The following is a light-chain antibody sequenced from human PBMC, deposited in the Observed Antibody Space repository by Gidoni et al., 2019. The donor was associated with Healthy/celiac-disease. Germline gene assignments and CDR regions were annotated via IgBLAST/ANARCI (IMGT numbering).Light chain of an antibody. J-gene: IGKJ3*01. CDR3: QQLNS. V-gene: IGKV1-9*01. CDR1: QGISSY. Sequence: DIQLTQSPSFLSASVGARVTITCRASQGISSYLAWYQQKPGKAPKLLIYAASTLQSGVPSRFSGSGSGTEFTLTISSLQPEDFATYYCQQLNSFGPGTKVDIK. CDR2: AAS.